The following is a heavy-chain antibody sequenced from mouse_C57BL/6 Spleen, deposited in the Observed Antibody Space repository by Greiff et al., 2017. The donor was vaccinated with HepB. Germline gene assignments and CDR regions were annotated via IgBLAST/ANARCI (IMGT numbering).Heavy chain of an antibody. CDR3: ARHEDYNYFDY. V-gene: IGHV5-6*01. D-gene: IGHD2-13*01. J-gene: IGHJ2*01. CDR1: GFTFSSYG. Sequence: EVHLVESGGDLVKPGGSLKLSCAASGFTFSSYGMSWVRQTPDKRLEWVATISSGGSYTYYPDNVKGRFTISRDNAKNTLYLQMSSLKSEDTAMYYCARHEDYNYFDYWGQGTTLTVSS. CDR2: ISSGGSYT.